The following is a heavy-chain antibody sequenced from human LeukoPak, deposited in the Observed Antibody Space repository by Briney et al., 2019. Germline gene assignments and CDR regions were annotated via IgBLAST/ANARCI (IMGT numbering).Heavy chain of an antibody. CDR2: INPDGSAS. CDR3: ARTQGAYYGSGSYGDY. Sequence: GGSLRLSCAASGFIFRSYWMRWVRQAPGKGLEWVARINPDGSASNYADSVKGRFTFSRDNSKNTLYLQMNSLRAEDTAVYSSARTQGAYYGSGSYGDYWGQGALVVAAS. D-gene: IGHD3-10*01. J-gene: IGHJ4*02. CDR1: GFIFRSYW. V-gene: IGHV3-74*01.